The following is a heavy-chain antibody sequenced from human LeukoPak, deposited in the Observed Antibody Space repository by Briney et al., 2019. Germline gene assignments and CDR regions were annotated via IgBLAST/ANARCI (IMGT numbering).Heavy chain of an antibody. V-gene: IGHV1-69*06. CDR1: GYTFTSYY. J-gene: IGHJ5*02. Sequence: GASVKVSCKASGYTFTSYYMHWVRQAPGQGLEWMGGVIPIFGTANYAQKFQGRVTITADKSTSTAYMELSSLRSEDTAVYYCARAGGWQLVRNNWFDPWGQGTLVTVSS. CDR2: VIPIFGTA. CDR3: ARAGGWQLVRNNWFDP. D-gene: IGHD6-6*01.